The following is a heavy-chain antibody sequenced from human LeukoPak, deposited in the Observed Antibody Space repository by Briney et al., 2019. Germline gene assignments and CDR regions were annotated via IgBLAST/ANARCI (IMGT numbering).Heavy chain of an antibody. Sequence: SETLSLTCTVSGGSISSYYWSWIRQPAGKGLEWIGRFYSGGSADYNPSLKSRVTMSVDTSKNQLSLRLSSVTAADTAVYYCARPYYYDSRIDPWGQGILVTVSS. CDR2: FYSGGSA. CDR1: GGSISSYY. V-gene: IGHV4-4*07. J-gene: IGHJ5*02. D-gene: IGHD3-22*01. CDR3: ARPYYYDSRIDP.